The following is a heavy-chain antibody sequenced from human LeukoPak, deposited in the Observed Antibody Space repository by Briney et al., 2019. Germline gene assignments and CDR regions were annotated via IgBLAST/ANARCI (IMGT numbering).Heavy chain of an antibody. J-gene: IGHJ3*02. CDR3: AKEVRGDAFDI. CDR1: GFTFSSYS. D-gene: IGHD3-16*01. V-gene: IGHV3-21*01. Sequence: PGGSLRLSCAASGFTFSSYSMNWVRQAPGKGLEWVSSINSDSNYIYYADSVKGRFTISRDNTKNTLFLQMNSLRAEDTAVYYCAKEVRGDAFDIWGQGTMVTVSS. CDR2: INSDSNYI.